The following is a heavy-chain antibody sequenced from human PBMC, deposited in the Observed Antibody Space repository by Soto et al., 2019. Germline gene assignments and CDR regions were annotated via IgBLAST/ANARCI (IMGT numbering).Heavy chain of an antibody. V-gene: IGHV3-33*01. CDR3: ARDLSDYGATNYDNY. J-gene: IGHJ4*02. CDR2: IWYDGSNK. CDR1: GFTFSSYG. Sequence: QVQLVESGGGVVQPGRSLRLSCAASGFTFSSYGMHWVRQAPGKGLEWVAVIWYDGSNKYYADSVKGRFTISRDNSKNTLYLQMNSLRAEDTAVYYCARDLSDYGATNYDNYWGQGTLVTVSS. D-gene: IGHD4-17*01.